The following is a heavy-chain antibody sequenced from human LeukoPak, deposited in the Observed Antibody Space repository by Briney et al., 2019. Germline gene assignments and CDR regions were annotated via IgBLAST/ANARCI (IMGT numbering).Heavy chain of an antibody. CDR2: IFYNGNT. V-gene: IGHV4-31*03. J-gene: IGHJ5*02. CDR3: ARDRRVTMFGLATHRWFDP. CDR1: GGSINSGAYY. Sequence: SETLPLTCTVSGGSINSGAYYWSWIRQHPGKGLEWIGYIFYNGNTFYNPSLQSRVTISMDTSQNQFSLKLSSVTAADTAVYFCARDRRVTMFGLATHRWFDPWGQGTLVTVSS. D-gene: IGHD3-3*01.